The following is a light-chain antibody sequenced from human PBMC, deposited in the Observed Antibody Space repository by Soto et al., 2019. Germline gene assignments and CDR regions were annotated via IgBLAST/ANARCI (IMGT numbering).Light chain of an antibody. V-gene: IGKV3-15*01. J-gene: IGKJ5*01. CDR2: GAS. CDR1: QSVSSN. CDR3: QQYNNWPPIT. Sequence: EVVVTQSPATLSVSPGERATLSCRASQSVSSNLAWYQQKPGQAPRLLVYGASTRATTIPARFSGSGSGTDFTLTISRLEPEDFAVYYCQQYNNWPPITFGQGTRLEI.